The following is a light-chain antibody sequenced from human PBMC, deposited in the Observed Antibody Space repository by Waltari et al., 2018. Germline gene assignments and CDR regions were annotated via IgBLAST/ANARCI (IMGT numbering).Light chain of an antibody. CDR3: GTWDSSLSGAV. CDR2: EDN. V-gene: IGLV1-51*02. CDR1: SSNTGNNY. J-gene: IGLJ7*01. Sequence: QSVLTQPPSVSAAPGQGVTISCSGASSNTGNNYVSWYRQFPGTAPKLLIYEDNERPSGVPGRFSGSKSGTSATLDITGLQAGDEADYYCGTWDSSLSGAVFGGGTHLTVL.